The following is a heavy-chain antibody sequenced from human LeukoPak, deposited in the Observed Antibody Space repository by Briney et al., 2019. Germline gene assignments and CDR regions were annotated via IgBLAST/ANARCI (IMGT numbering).Heavy chain of an antibody. J-gene: IGHJ6*02. V-gene: IGHV1-46*01. CDR3: VPRGAGDSSFGMDV. Sequence: GASVKVSCKASGYTFTSYYMHWVRQAPGQGLEWMGSMDPRGGSTTYAQKFQGRVTMTRDTSTSTVYMELSSLRSDDTAVYYRVPRGAGDSSFGMDVWGQGTTVTVSS. D-gene: IGHD6-6*01. CDR1: GYTFTSYY. CDR2: MDPRGGST.